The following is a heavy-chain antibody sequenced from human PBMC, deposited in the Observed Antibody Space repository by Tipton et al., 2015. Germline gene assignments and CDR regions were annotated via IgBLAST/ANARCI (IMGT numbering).Heavy chain of an antibody. V-gene: IGHV1-2*04. D-gene: IGHD3-3*01. CDR3: VRSSESWSHPEY. CDR1: GYTFTGYY. CDR2: INPNSGGT. J-gene: IGHJ4*02. Sequence: QVQLVQSGAEVKKTGASVKVSCKASGYTFTGYYMHWVRQAPGQGLEWMGWINPNSGGTNYAQKFQGWVTMTRDTSISTAYLQWSSLKASDTAIYYCVRSSESWSHPEYWGQGTLVTVSS.